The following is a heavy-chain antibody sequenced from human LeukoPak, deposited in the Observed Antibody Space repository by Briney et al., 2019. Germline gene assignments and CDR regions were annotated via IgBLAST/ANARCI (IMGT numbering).Heavy chain of an antibody. J-gene: IGHJ5*02. CDR3: AKDLFRGAWFGESPRDWFDP. Sequence: GGSLRLSCAASGFTFSSYGMHWVRQAPGKGLEWVAFIRYDGSNKYYADSVKGRFTISRDNSKNTLYLQMNSLRAEDTAVYYCAKDLFRGAWFGESPRDWFDPWGQGTLVTVSS. V-gene: IGHV3-30*02. D-gene: IGHD3-10*01. CDR2: IRYDGSNK. CDR1: GFTFSSYG.